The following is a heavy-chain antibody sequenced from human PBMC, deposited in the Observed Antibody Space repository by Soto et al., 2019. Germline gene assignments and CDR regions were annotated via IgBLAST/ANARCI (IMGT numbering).Heavy chain of an antibody. CDR3: ARVVPSEPYAFWSGQDSSSSYYGMDV. V-gene: IGHV1-69*12. D-gene: IGHD3-3*01. J-gene: IGHJ6*02. CDR2: IIPIFGTA. CDR1: GGTFSSYA. Sequence: QVQLVQSGAEVKKPGSSVKVSCKASGGTFSSYAISWVRQAPGQGLEWMGGIIPIFGTANYAQKFQGRVTITADQSTSTAYMELSSLRAEDTAGYYCARVVPSEPYAFWSGQDSSSSYYGMDVWGQGTTVTVSS.